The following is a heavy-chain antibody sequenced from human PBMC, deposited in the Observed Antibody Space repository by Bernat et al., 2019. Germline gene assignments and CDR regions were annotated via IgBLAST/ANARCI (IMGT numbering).Heavy chain of an antibody. D-gene: IGHD6-19*01. Sequence: QVQLQESGPGLVKPSETLSRTCTVSGGSISSYYWSWLRQPPGKGLEWIGYIYYSGSTNYNPSLKSRVTISVDTSKNQFSLKLSSVTAADTAVYYCAGTIAVAADYYYGMDVWGQGTTVTVSS. V-gene: IGHV4-59*01. J-gene: IGHJ6*02. CDR3: AGTIAVAADYYYGMDV. CDR1: GGSISSYY. CDR2: IYYSGST.